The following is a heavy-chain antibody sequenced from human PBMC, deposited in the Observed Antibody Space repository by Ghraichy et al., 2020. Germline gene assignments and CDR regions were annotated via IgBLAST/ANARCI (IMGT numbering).Heavy chain of an antibody. D-gene: IGHD4-17*01. V-gene: IGHV6-1*01. CDR1: GDSVSSNSAA. CDR3: AREGDPVTLSKPAYYFDY. Sequence: SQTLSLTCAISGDSVSSNSAAWNWIRQSPSRGLEWLGRTYYRSKWYNDYAVSVKSRITINPDTSKNQFSLQLNSVTPEDTAVYYCAREGDPVTLSKPAYYFDYWGQGTLVTVSS. J-gene: IGHJ4*02. CDR2: TYYRSKWYN.